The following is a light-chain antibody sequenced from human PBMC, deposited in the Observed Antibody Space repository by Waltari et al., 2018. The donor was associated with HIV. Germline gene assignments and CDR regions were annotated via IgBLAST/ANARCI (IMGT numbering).Light chain of an antibody. J-gene: IGLJ2*01. V-gene: IGLV1-51*01. CDR3: ATWDSSLSAVV. CDR2: DNY. Sequence: QSLLTHPPSVSAATGQQIIISSSGSPSNIGNNYVSWYQHLPGTAPKVLMYDNYKRPEGIPGRFSGSKSGTSATLAITGLQTGDEADYYCATWDSSLSAVVFGGGTKVTVL. CDR1: PSNIGNNY.